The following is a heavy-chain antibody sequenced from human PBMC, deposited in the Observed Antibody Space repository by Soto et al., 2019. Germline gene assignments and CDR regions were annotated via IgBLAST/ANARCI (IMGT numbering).Heavy chain of an antibody. CDR1: GHSFTGYF. Sequence: QGQLVQSGAEVKKPGASVKVSCKASGHSFTGYFMHWVRQAPGQGLEWMGWINPNSGDTKYSEKLEGRVTMTRDTSITTVYMEMSGLKSDDTAVYFCARLRGYSYSAWGQGTLVTVSS. V-gene: IGHV1-2*02. D-gene: IGHD5-18*01. CDR2: INPNSGDT. CDR3: ARLRGYSYSA. J-gene: IGHJ5*02.